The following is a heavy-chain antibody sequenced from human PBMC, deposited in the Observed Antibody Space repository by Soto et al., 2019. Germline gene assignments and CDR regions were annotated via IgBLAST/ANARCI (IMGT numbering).Heavy chain of an antibody. CDR3: ARGGLGEHTEFGYYYYGMDV. V-gene: IGHV1-2*04. D-gene: IGHD3-10*01. Sequence: GASVKLSCKASGYTFTGNYMHWLRQAPGQGLEWMGWINPNSGGTNYAQKFQGWVTMTRDTSISTAYMELSRLRSDDTAVYYCARGGLGEHTEFGYYYYGMDVWGQGTTVTVSS. CDR1: GYTFTGNY. J-gene: IGHJ6*02. CDR2: INPNSGGT.